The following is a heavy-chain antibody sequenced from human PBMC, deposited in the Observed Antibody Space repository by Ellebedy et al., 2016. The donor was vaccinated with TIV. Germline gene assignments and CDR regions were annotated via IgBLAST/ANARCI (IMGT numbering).Heavy chain of an antibody. D-gene: IGHD2-21*02. J-gene: IGHJ4*02. Sequence: AASVKVSCKASGGTFSSYAISWVRQAPGQGLAWMGGIIPIFGTANYAQKFQGRVTITADESTSTAYMELSSRRSEDTAVYYCARDGAAYCGGDCYSPFDYWGQGTLVTVSS. CDR2: IIPIFGTA. V-gene: IGHV1-69*13. CDR1: GGTFSSYA. CDR3: ARDGAAYCGGDCYSPFDY.